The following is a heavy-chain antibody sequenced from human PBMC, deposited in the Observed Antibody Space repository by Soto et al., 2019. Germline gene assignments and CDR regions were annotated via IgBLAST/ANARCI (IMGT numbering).Heavy chain of an antibody. J-gene: IGHJ6*02. CDR1: GGTFSSYA. D-gene: IGHD6-13*01. V-gene: IGHV1-18*01. CDR3: ARAEAYSSSWYALDV. CDR2: ISGYNGKT. Sequence: ASVKVSCKASGGTFSSYAISWVRQAPGQGLEWMGWISGYNGKTDDRQKLQGRVNMTIDTSTSTAYMDLRSLRSDDTAVYYCARAEAYSSSWYALDVWGQGTTVTVSS.